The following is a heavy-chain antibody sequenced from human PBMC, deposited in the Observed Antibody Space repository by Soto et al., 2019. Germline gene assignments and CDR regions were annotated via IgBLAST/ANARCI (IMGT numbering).Heavy chain of an antibody. CDR1: GYTFTTYG. Sequence: QVQLVQSGGEVKKPGASVKVSCKASGYTFTTYGISWVRQAPGQGLEWMGWLTTYNGNTYYAQKFQGRVTVTTDTSTSTAYMELRSLRSDDTAVYYCARGRPHDFWGQGTLVTVPS. J-gene: IGHJ4*02. V-gene: IGHV1-18*01. CDR3: ARGRPHDF. CDR2: LTTYNGNT.